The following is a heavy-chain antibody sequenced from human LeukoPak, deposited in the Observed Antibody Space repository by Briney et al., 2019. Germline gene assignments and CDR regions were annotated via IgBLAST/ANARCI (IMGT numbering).Heavy chain of an antibody. Sequence: SLRLSCAASGFTFDDYAMHWVRQAPGKGLEWVSGISWNSGSIGYADSVKGRFTISRDNAKNSLYLQMNSLRAEDTALYYCAKDHDILTGYYRSYFDYWGQGTLVTVSS. CDR3: AKDHDILTGYYRSYFDY. D-gene: IGHD3-9*01. CDR2: ISWNSGSI. V-gene: IGHV3-9*01. J-gene: IGHJ4*02. CDR1: GFTFDDYA.